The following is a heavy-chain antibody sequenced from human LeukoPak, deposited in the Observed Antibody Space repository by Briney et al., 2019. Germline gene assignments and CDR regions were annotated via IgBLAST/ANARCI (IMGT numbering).Heavy chain of an antibody. V-gene: IGHV4-31*03. CDR1: GGSISSGGYY. D-gene: IGHD6-6*01. CDR2: IYYSGST. CDR3: AREWGGSSSSSVNWFDP. J-gene: IGHJ5*02. Sequence: PSETQSLTCTVSGGSISSGGYYWSWIRQPPGKGLEWIGYIYYSGSTYYNPSLKSRVTISVDTSKNQFSLKLSSVTAADTAVYYCAREWGGSSSSSVNWFDPWGQGTLVTVSS.